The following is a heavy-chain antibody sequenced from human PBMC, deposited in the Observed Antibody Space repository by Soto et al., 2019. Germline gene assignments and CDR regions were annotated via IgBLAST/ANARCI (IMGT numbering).Heavy chain of an antibody. CDR2: MNPNSGNT. CDR3: ARGLWGPRDHQSHLAY. CDR1: GYTFTRYD. V-gene: IGHV1-8*01. Sequence: GAAVKVSCKSSGYTFTRYDINWVRQATGQGLEWMGWMNPNSGNTGYAQKFQGRVTMTRNTSISTAYMELSSLRSEDTAVYYCARGLWGPRDHQSHLAYRGQRTLVPVSS. D-gene: IGHD1-26*01. J-gene: IGHJ4*02.